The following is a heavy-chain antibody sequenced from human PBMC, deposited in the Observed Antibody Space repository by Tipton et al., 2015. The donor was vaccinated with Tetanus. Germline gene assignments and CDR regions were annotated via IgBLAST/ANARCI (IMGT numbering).Heavy chain of an antibody. D-gene: IGHD3-9*01. Sequence: RSLRLSCAASGFTFDDYAMHWVRQAPGKGLEWVSGISWNSGSIGYADSVKGRFTISRDNAKNSLYLQMNSLRDEDTAVYYCARDEGVPYYDILTGYHPQLHFDYWGQGTLVTVSS. CDR3: ARDEGVPYYDILTGYHPQLHFDY. CDR1: GFTFDDYA. J-gene: IGHJ4*02. CDR2: ISWNSGSI. V-gene: IGHV3-9*01.